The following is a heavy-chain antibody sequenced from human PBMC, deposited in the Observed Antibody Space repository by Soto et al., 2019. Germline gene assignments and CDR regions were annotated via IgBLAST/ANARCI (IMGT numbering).Heavy chain of an antibody. Sequence: QVQLVESGGGVVQPGRSLRLSCAASGFTFSSYTMHWVRQAPGKGLEWVSLISPDGRNKYCVDAVKGRFTISRDNSINTSDLQMSSLPAEDTAVYYCVRAPAGSWHTLDSWGQGTLVTVSS. CDR2: ISPDGRNK. J-gene: IGHJ4*02. V-gene: IGHV3-30*04. CDR1: GFTFSSYT. CDR3: VRAPAGSWHTLDS. D-gene: IGHD6-13*01.